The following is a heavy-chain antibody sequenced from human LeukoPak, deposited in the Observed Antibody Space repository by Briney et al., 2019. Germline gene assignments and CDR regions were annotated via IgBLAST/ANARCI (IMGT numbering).Heavy chain of an antibody. CDR3: ARGEMATIEDAFDI. Sequence: SETLSLTCAVYGGSFSGYYWSWIRQPPGKGLEWIGEINRSGSTNYNPSLKSRVTTSVDTSKNQFSLRLSSVTAADTAVYYCARGEMATIEDAFDIWGQGTMVTVSS. J-gene: IGHJ3*02. CDR2: INRSGST. D-gene: IGHD5-24*01. V-gene: IGHV4-34*01. CDR1: GGSFSGYY.